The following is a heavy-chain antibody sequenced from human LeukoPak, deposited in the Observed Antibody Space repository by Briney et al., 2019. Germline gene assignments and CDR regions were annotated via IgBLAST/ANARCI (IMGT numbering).Heavy chain of an antibody. CDR2: IKQDGSDK. Sequence: PGGSLRLSCAASGFTLISYWVSSVRQARGKGLGWVANIKQDGSDKSYVDSVKGQFTLSRDNAKNSLDLQLNSLRADDTAVYYCARDQANWDSGSYGYWGQGTLVTVSS. J-gene: IGHJ4*02. CDR1: GFTLISYW. V-gene: IGHV3-7*01. CDR3: ARDQANWDSGSYGY. D-gene: IGHD1-26*01.